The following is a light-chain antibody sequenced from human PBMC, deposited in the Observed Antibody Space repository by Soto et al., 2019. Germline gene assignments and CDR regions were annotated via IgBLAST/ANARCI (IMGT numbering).Light chain of an antibody. J-gene: IGKJ4*01. CDR1: QSISSY. CDR2: AAS. Sequence: DIQMTQSPSSLSASVGDRVTITCRASQSISSYLNWYQQKPGKAPKLLIYAASSLQSGVPSRLSGSGSGTDFTLTISSLQPEDFATYYCQQSYSTPPTFGGGTKVDIK. V-gene: IGKV1-39*01. CDR3: QQSYSTPPT.